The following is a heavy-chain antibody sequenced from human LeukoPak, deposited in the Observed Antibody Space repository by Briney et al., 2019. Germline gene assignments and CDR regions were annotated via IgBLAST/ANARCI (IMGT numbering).Heavy chain of an antibody. J-gene: IGHJ6*04. CDR3: ARNAAVVVPAAMGYYYGMDV. D-gene: IGHD2-2*01. Sequence: GGSLRLSCAASGFTFSSYSMNWVRQAPGKGLEWVSSISSSSSYIYYADSVKGRFTISRDNAKNSLYLQMNSLRAEVTAVYYCARNAAVVVPAAMGYYYGMDVWGKGTTVTVSS. CDR2: ISSSSSYI. V-gene: IGHV3-21*01. CDR1: GFTFSSYS.